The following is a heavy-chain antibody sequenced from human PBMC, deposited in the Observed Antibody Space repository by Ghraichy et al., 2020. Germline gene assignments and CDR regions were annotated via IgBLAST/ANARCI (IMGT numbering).Heavy chain of an antibody. CDR3: AKDYGRFRDYYGLDG. D-gene: IGHD3-10*01. Sequence: GGSLRLSCAVSGFTFSHYTMHWVRQAPGKGLEWVATLSYDGIDNYYADSVKGRFTISRDNSKNRLYLRMNSLRPEDTALYYCAKDYGRFRDYYGLDGWGQGTTVTVSS. CDR1: GFTFSHYT. J-gene: IGHJ6*02. CDR2: LSYDGIDN. V-gene: IGHV3-30*18.